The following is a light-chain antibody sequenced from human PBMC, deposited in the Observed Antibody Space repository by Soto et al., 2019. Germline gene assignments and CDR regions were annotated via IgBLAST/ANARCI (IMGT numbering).Light chain of an antibody. Sequence: EIVLAQSPGTLSLSPGDRATLSCRASQSVTSSSLAWYQQKPGQAPRLLIYDASNRATGIPDRFSGSGSGTDFTLTISRLEPEDFAVYFCKQYGDSPQTFGQGTRWKSN. CDR3: KQYGDSPQT. CDR2: DAS. J-gene: IGKJ1*01. V-gene: IGKV3-20*01. CDR1: QSVTSSS.